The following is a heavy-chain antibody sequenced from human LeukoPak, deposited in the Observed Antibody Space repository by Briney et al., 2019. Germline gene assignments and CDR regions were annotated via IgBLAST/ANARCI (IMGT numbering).Heavy chain of an antibody. Sequence: PGGSLRLSCAASGFTFTSYAMSWVRQAPGKGLEWVSAISGSGDYTYYADSVKGRFTISRDNAKNTLYLQMNSLRAEDTAVYYCARAGGPEGWFDPWGQGTLVTVSS. V-gene: IGHV3-23*01. J-gene: IGHJ5*02. CDR3: ARAGGPEGWFDP. CDR1: GFTFTSYA. D-gene: IGHD3-10*01. CDR2: ISGSGDYT.